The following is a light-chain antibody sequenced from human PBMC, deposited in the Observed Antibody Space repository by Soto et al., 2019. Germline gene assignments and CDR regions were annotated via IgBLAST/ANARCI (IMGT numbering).Light chain of an antibody. Sequence: DIRMTQSPSSLSASVGDRVTITCRASQSISSYLNWYQQKPGKAPKFLIYAASSLQRGVPSRFSGSGSGTDFTLTISSLQPEDFATYYCQQSYSTPRTFGPGTIVDIK. V-gene: IGKV1-39*01. J-gene: IGKJ3*01. CDR3: QQSYSTPRT. CDR2: AAS. CDR1: QSISSY.